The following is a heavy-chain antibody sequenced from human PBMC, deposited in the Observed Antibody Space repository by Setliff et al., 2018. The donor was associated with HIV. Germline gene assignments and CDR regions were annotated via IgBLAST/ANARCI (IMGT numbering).Heavy chain of an antibody. Sequence: SETLSLTCTVSGGSISSHYWSWIRQPPGKGLEWIGYIYYSGSTNYNPSLKSRVTLSVDTSKNQFSLKLSSVTAADTAVYYCARSQGIVPAAPLWYWGQGTLVTVSS. V-gene: IGHV4-59*08. J-gene: IGHJ4*02. CDR1: GGSISSHY. D-gene: IGHD2-2*01. CDR2: IYYSGST. CDR3: ARSQGIVPAAPLWY.